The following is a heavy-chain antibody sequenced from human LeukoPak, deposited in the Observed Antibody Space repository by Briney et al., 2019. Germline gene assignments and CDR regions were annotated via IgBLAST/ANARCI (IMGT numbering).Heavy chain of an antibody. CDR3: TRDSTWVRGVIPFDY. J-gene: IGHJ4*02. CDR2: ISASNGIT. V-gene: IGHV1-18*01. Sequence: ASVKVSCKASGYTFTSYGISWGRQAPGQGLEWMGWISASNGITNYAQKLQGRVTVTTDKSTSTAYMEMRRLRSEDTTVNYCTRDSTWVRGVIPFDYWGQGTLVTVSS. D-gene: IGHD3-10*01. CDR1: GYTFTSYG.